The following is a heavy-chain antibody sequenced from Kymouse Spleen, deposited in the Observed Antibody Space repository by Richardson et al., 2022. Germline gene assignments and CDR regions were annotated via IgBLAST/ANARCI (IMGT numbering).Heavy chain of an antibody. Sequence: QVQLVESGGGVVQPGRSLRLSCAASGFTFSSYGMHWVRQAPGKGLEWVAVISYDGSNKYYADSVKGRFTISRDNSKNTLYLQMNSLRAEDTAVYYCAKDRRGYCTNGVCYEGYYYYGMDVWGQGTTVTVSS. J-gene: IGHJ6*02. D-gene: IGHD2-8*01. CDR2: ISYDGSNK. CDR3: AKDRRGYCTNGVCYEGYYYYGMDV. CDR1: GFTFSSYG. V-gene: IGHV3-30*18.